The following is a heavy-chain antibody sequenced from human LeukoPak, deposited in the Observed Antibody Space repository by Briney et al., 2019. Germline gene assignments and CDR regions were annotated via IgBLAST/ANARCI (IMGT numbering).Heavy chain of an antibody. CDR3: ARGGRECSSSTCFDC. CDR1: GYSFATYW. CDR2: IYPGDSDT. J-gene: IGHJ4*02. D-gene: IGHD2-2*01. Sequence: GESLKISCKGSGYSFATYWIGWVRQMPGKGLEWMGIIYPGDSDTRYSPSFQGQVTISAEKSMTTAYLQWSSLKASDTAMYYCARGGRECSSSTCFDCWGQGTLVTVSS. V-gene: IGHV5-51*01.